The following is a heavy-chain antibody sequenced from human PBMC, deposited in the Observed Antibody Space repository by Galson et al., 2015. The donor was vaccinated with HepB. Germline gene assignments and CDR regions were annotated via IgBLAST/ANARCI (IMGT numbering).Heavy chain of an antibody. V-gene: IGHV1-3*01. CDR2: INAGNGNT. CDR3: ARDSAGITMIY. J-gene: IGHJ4*02. D-gene: IGHD3-22*01. CDR1: GYTFTSHA. Sequence: SVKVSCKASGYTFTSHAMHWVRQAPGQRLEWMGWINAGNGNTKYSQKFQGRVTITRDTSASTAYMELSSLRSEDTAVSYCARDSAGITMIYWGQGTLVTVSS.